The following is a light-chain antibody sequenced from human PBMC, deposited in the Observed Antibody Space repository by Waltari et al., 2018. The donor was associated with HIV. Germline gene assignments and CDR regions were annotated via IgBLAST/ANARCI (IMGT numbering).Light chain of an antibody. CDR3: AAWDDTLNGWV. CDR1: NSNIGPNT. J-gene: IGLJ3*02. CDR2: SNA. Sequence: SVLTQPPSASGTPGQRVTISCSGSNSNIGPNTGNWYRQLPGTTPQLLIHSNAQRPSGVPDRFSGSKSGTSASLAISGLQSEDEADYYCAAWDDTLNGWVFGGGTKLTVL. V-gene: IGLV1-44*01.